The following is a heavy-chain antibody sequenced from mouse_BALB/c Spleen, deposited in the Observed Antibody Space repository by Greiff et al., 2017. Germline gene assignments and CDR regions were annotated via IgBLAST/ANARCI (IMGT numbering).Heavy chain of an antibody. V-gene: IGHV1-69*02. D-gene: IGHD3-3*01. J-gene: IGHJ1*01. CDR2: IYPSDSYT. Sequence: QVQLQQPGAELVRPGASVKLSCKASGYTFTSYWINWVKQRPGQGLEWIGNIYPSDSYTNYNQKFKDKATLTVDKSSSTAYMQLSSPTSEDSAVYYCTRGTFQRYFDVWGAGTTVTVSS. CDR1: GYTFTSYW. CDR3: TRGTFQRYFDV.